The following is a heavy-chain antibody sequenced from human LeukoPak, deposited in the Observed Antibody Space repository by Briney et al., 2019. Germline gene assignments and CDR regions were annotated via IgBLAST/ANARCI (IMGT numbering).Heavy chain of an antibody. J-gene: IGHJ4*02. CDR1: GYTFTSYD. Sequence: ASVKVSCKASGYTFTSYDINWVRQATGQGLEWMGWINPNSGNTGYAQKFQGRVTITRNTPISTACMELSRLRSDDTAVYYCARVYDYVWGSYRDWGQGTLVTVSS. V-gene: IGHV1-8*01. CDR3: ARVYDYVWGSYRD. CDR2: INPNSGNT. D-gene: IGHD3-16*02.